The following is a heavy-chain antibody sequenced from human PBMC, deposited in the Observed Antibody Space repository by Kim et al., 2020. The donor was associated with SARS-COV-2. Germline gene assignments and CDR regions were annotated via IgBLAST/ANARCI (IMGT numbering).Heavy chain of an antibody. J-gene: IGHJ5*01. CDR3: ARQGFLQWYPSNWFDS. V-gene: IGHV4-39*01. D-gene: IGHD3-3*01. CDR2: IFYTGTT. CDR1: GGSISRSGNY. Sequence: SETLSLTCAVSGGSISRSGNYWGWVRQSPGVGLEWIGSIFYTGTTHCNPSLKSRVTISVDTSKNQFSLKLTSVTAADTAVYYCARQGFLQWYPSNWFDSWGQGILGAVSS.